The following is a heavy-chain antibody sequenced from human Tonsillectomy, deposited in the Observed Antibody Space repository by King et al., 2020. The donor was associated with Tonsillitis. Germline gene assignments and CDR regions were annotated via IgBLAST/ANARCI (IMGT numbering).Heavy chain of an antibody. V-gene: IGHV1-8*01. CDR1: GYTFTSYD. CDR3: ARVTQEFCSAYAIHSWSPDPLGTVPSGSASAQPFSPPVPCENPPTYMGSLPVVCLARDFRPDSLTSAWPRSSFFD. D-gene: IGHD3-10*01. Sequence: QLVQSGAEVKKPGASVKVSCKASGYTFTSYDINWVRQATGQGLEWMGWMNPNSGNTGYAQKFQGRVTITRNTSISTAYMELSSLRSEDTAVYYCARVTQEFCSAYAIHSWSPDPLGTVPSGSASAQPFSPPVPCENPPTYMGSLPVVCLARDFRPDSLTSAWPRSSFFD. J-gene: IGHJ3*02. CDR2: MNPNSGNT.